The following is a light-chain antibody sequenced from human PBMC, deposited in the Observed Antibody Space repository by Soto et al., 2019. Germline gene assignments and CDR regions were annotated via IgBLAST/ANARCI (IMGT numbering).Light chain of an antibody. J-gene: IGLJ1*01. V-gene: IGLV1-44*01. CDR3: AAWDDRLNAYV. CDR2: TNT. CDR1: SSNIGSNA. Sequence: QLVLTQPPSASGTPGQRVTISCSGSSSNIGSNAVNWYQQIPGTAPKLLIYTNTRRPSEVPDRLSGSKSGTSASLAISGLQSEDEADYYCAAWDDRLNAYVFGTGTKVTVL.